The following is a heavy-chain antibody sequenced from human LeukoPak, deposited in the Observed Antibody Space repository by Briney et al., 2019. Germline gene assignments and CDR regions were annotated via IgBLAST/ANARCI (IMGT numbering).Heavy chain of an antibody. D-gene: IGHD6-6*01. CDR1: GFTFSSYA. CDR2: ISGSGGST. V-gene: IGHV3-23*01. Sequence: GGSLRLSCAASGFTFSSYAMSWVRQAPGKGLEWGSAISGSGGSTYYADSVKGRFTMSRDNSKTTLYLQMNSLRAEDTAVYYCAKEGLYSSSSGRYYYYYYMDVWGKGTTVTVSS. J-gene: IGHJ6*03. CDR3: AKEGLYSSSSGRYYYYYYMDV.